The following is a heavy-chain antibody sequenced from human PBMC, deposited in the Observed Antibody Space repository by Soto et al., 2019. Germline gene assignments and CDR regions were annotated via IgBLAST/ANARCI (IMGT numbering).Heavy chain of an antibody. CDR1: GGSISSGGYS. D-gene: IGHD1-1*01. CDR2: MYHSGSA. V-gene: IGHV4-30-2*01. J-gene: IGHJ4*02. Sequence: TLSLTCAVSGGSISSGGYSWSWIRQPPGKGLEWIGYMYHSGSAYYNPSLKSRVTISIDRSKNQFSLKLSSVTAADTAVYSCARVQDYWGQGILVTVSS. CDR3: ARVQDY.